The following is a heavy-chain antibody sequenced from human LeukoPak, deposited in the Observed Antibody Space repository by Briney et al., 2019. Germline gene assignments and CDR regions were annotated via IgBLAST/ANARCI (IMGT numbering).Heavy chain of an antibody. CDR1: GFTFSSYA. V-gene: IGHV3-23*01. Sequence: GGSLRLSCAACGFTFSSYAMSCVRQAPGKRLEWVSAISGSGGSTYYADSVKARFPISRDNSQNPLYLQMNSLRAEDTAVYYCLSDIVATPWDYWGQGTLVSVSS. CDR3: LSDIVATPWDY. J-gene: IGHJ4*02. CDR2: ISGSGGST. D-gene: IGHD5-12*01.